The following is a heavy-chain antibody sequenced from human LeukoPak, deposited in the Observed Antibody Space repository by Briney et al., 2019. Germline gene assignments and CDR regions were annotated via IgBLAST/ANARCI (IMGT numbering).Heavy chain of an antibody. Sequence: GGSLRLSCAASGFTFSSYGMHWVRQAPGKGLEWVAFIRYDGNNKYSADSVKGRFTISRDNSKNTLYLQMNSLRAEDTAFYYCAKDPGYDILTGYFDYWGPGTLVTVSS. CDR3: AKDPGYDILTGYFDY. CDR2: IRYDGNNK. D-gene: IGHD3-9*01. J-gene: IGHJ4*02. CDR1: GFTFSSYG. V-gene: IGHV3-30*02.